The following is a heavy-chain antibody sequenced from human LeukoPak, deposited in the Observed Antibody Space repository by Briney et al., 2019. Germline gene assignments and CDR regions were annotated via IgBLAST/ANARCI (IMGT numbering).Heavy chain of an antibody. CDR2: INPNSGDI. Sequence: ASVKVPCKASGYTFTGHYMHWVRQAPGRGPEWMGWINPNSGDINYAQKFQGRVTMTRDTSISTAYMELSRLRSDDTAVYYCARPDGDSGGNYGCWGQGTLVTVSS. D-gene: IGHD4-23*01. J-gene: IGHJ4*02. CDR3: ARPDGDSGGNYGC. CDR1: GYTFTGHY. V-gene: IGHV1-2*02.